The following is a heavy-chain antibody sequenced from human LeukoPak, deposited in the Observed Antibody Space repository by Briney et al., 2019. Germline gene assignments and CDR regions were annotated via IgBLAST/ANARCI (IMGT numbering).Heavy chain of an antibody. CDR2: TRYDGSYE. CDR3: ARGSNDYDSATYPFDY. Sequence: PGGSPRLSCAASGFIFSNYGMHWVRQAPGKGLEWVASTRYDGSYEYYAHSVKGRFTISRDNFENKLYLQMNSLRAEDTAVYYCARGSNDYDSATYPFDYWGQGTLVTVSS. J-gene: IGHJ4*02. D-gene: IGHD3-22*01. V-gene: IGHV3-30*02. CDR1: GFIFSNYG.